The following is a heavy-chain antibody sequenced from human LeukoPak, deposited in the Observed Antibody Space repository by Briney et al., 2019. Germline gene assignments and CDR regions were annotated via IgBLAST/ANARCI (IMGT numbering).Heavy chain of an antibody. J-gene: IGHJ6*02. Sequence: ASVKVSCKASGYTFTGYYMHWVRQAPGQRLEWMGWINPNSGGTNYAQKFQGRVTMTRDTSISTAYMELRSLRSDDTAVYYCARDLGIVVVTATPYYYYYGMDVWGQGTTVTVSS. CDR1: GYTFTGYY. CDR2: INPNSGGT. D-gene: IGHD2-21*02. V-gene: IGHV1-2*02. CDR3: ARDLGIVVVTATPYYYYYGMDV.